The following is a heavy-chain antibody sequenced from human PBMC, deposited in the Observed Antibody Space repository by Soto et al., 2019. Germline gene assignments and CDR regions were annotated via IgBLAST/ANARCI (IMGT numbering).Heavy chain of an antibody. CDR3: ARDKGGWPDY. D-gene: IGHD1-26*01. CDR1: GGSLSTYY. Sequence: QVQLQESGPGLVKPSETLSLTCTVSGGSLSTYYWSRIRQPPGKGLEWIGYLYYTGSTHYNPSLKSRVSISLDTSKNHFSLQLTSVTAADTAVYYCARDKGGWPDYWGQGTLVTVSS. CDR2: LYYTGST. J-gene: IGHJ4*02. V-gene: IGHV4-59*01.